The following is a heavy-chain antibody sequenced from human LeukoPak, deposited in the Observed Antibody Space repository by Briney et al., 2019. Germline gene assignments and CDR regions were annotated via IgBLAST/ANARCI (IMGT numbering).Heavy chain of an antibody. CDR3: AKCGDCSSTSCYTGYYYYYYMNV. J-gene: IGHJ6*03. CDR2: MSYDGSNR. V-gene: IGHV3-30*18. D-gene: IGHD2-2*02. Sequence: GGSLRLSCAASGFTFSSYGMHWVRQAPGKGLEWVAVMSYDGSNRNYADSVKGRFTISRDNSKNTLYLQMNSLRAEDTAVYYCAKCGDCSSTSCYTGYYYYYYMNVWGKGTTVTVSS. CDR1: GFTFSSYG.